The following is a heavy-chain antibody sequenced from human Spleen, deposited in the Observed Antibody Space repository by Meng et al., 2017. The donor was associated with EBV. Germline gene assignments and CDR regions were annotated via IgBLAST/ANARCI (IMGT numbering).Heavy chain of an antibody. J-gene: IGHJ4*02. CDR1: GGSISSSNW. D-gene: IGHD6-13*01. CDR3: ARGKTWIAAAGTFDY. CDR2: IYHSGST. Sequence: QLQQSGPGLVKPSGTLSLTRAVPGGSISSSNWWSWVRQPPGKGLEWIGEIYHSGSTNYNPSLKSRVTISIDKSKNQFSLKLNSVTAADTALYYCARGKTWIAAAGTFDYWGQGTLVTVSS. V-gene: IGHV4-4*02.